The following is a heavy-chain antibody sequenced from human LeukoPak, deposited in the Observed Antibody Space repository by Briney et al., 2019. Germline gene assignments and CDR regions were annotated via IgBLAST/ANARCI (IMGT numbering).Heavy chain of an antibody. J-gene: IGHJ6*03. CDR1: GGSFSNYC. CDR2: INPSGST. D-gene: IGHD6-13*01. Sequence: SETLSLTCAVYGGSFSNYCWSWIRQPPGKGLEWIGEINPSGSTNYNPSLKSRVTISVDTSKNQFSLKLSSVTAADTAVYYCARGHQQLVADYYYYYYMDVWGKGTTVTVSS. CDR3: ARGHQQLVADYYYYYYMDV. V-gene: IGHV4-34*01.